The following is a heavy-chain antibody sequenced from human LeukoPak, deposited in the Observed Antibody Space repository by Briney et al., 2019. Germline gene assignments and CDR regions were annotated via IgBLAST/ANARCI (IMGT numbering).Heavy chain of an antibody. CDR2: ISSDGSIA. Sequence: GGSLKLSCAASGFTFSTYWMHWVRQAPGKGLVWVSRISSDGSIAINADSVEGRFTVSRDNAKNTLYLQMDSLRVEDTAVYYCARADYGGNSDFHYWGQGTLVTVSS. CDR1: GFTFSTYW. D-gene: IGHD4-23*01. J-gene: IGHJ4*02. V-gene: IGHV3-74*01. CDR3: ARADYGGNSDFHY.